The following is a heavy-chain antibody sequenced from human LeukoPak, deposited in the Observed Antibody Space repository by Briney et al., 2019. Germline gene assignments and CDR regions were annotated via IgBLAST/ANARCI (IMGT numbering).Heavy chain of an antibody. V-gene: IGHV3-23*01. J-gene: IGHJ1*01. CDR2: ISGSGGST. CDR3: AKDLRRVVGREYFQH. CDR1: GFTFSSYA. D-gene: IGHD2-2*01. Sequence: GGSLRLSCAASGFTFSSYAMSWVRQAPGKGLEWVSAISGSGGSTYYADSVKGRFTISRDNSKNTLYLQMNSLRVEDTAVYYCAKDLRRVVGREYFQHWGQGTLVTVSS.